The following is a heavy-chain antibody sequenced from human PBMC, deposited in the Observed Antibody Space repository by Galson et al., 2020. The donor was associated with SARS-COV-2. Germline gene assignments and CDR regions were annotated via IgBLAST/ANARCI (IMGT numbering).Heavy chain of an antibody. V-gene: IGHV3-49*04. Sequence: GGTLRLSCTSSGLTFGDYAVTWVRQAPGKGPERVGFIRNKTYGGTEEYAAPVKGRLTISRDDSKSVAYVQMNSLKTEDTGMYYCTVSYGWFGATHWGQGSLVTVSS. CDR3: TVSYGWFGATH. D-gene: IGHD3-10*01. CDR1: GLTFGDYA. CDR2: IRNKTYGGTE. J-gene: IGHJ4*02.